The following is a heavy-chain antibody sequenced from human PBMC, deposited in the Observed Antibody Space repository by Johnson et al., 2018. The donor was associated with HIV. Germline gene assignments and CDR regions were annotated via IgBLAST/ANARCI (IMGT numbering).Heavy chain of an antibody. J-gene: IGHJ3*02. Sequence: QMQLVESGGGVVQPGRSLRLSCAASGFTFGSYGMHWVRQAPGKGLEWVAVMSYDGTNKYYADSVKGRFPISRYNFKNTLFLQMNSLRVEDTAEYYCVKDRGRPGTPAGLDIWGQGTVVTVSS. CDR2: MSYDGTNK. CDR1: GFTFGSYG. V-gene: IGHV3-30*18. D-gene: IGHD3-16*01. CDR3: VKDRGRPGTPAGLDI.